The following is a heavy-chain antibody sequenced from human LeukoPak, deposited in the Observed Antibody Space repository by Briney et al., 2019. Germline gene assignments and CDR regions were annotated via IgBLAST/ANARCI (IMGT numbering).Heavy chain of an antibody. Sequence: GGSLRLSCAASGFTFSSHWMHWVRQAPGKGLVWISRIVNDGSGATYVDSVKGRFTTSRDNAKNTLYLQMNSLRAEDTAVYYCAKPWCSSTSCPFDYWGQGTLVTVSS. CDR1: GFTFSSHW. D-gene: IGHD2-2*01. V-gene: IGHV3-74*01. CDR2: IVNDGSGA. CDR3: AKPWCSSTSCPFDY. J-gene: IGHJ4*02.